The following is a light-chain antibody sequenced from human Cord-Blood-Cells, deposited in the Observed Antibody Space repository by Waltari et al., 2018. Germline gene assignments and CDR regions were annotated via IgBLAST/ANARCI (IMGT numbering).Light chain of an antibody. V-gene: IGLV1-44*01. CDR3: AAWDDSLNGYV. CDR1: SSNIGSNT. CDR2: SNN. J-gene: IGLJ1*01. Sequence: QSVLTHPPSASGTPGQRVTISCSGSSSNIGSNTVNWYQQLPGTAPKLLIYSNNQRPSGDPDRVSGSKPGTTASSAIRGLQSEDEADYYCAAWDDSLNGYVFGTGTKLTVL.